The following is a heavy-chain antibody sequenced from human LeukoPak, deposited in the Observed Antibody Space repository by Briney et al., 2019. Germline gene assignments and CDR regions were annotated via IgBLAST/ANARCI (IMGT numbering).Heavy chain of an antibody. J-gene: IGHJ5*02. Sequence: PSETLSLTCTVSGGSISNYYWSWIRQPPGKGLEWIGYIYYSGNTNYNPSLKSRVTISIDTSKSQFSLRLSSVTAADTAVYYCARTSSSPIWFDPWGQGTLVTVSS. CDR2: IYYSGNT. V-gene: IGHV4-59*01. D-gene: IGHD6-13*01. CDR3: ARTSSSPIWFDP. CDR1: GGSISNYY.